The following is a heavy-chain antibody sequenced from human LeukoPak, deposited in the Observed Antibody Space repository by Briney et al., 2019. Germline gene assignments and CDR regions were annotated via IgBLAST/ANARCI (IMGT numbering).Heavy chain of an antibody. CDR3: ARGLVHCSGGSCPVAFDI. D-gene: IGHD2-15*01. CDR1: GFTFSSYE. J-gene: IGHJ3*02. CDR2: ISSSGSTI. V-gene: IGHV3-48*03. Sequence: GGSLRLSCAASGFTFSSYEMNWVRQAPGKGLEWVSYISSSGSTIYYADSVKGRFTISRDNAKNSLYLQMNSLRAEDTAVYYCARGLVHCSGGSCPVAFDIWGQGTMVTVSS.